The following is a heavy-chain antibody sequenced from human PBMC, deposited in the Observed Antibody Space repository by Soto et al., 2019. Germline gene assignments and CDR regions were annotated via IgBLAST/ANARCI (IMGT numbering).Heavy chain of an antibody. J-gene: IGHJ5*02. V-gene: IGHV4-59*01. D-gene: IGHD6-13*01. CDR1: GGSISGSY. CDR2: IYYSGST. Sequence: QVQLRESGPGLVTPSETLSLTCTVSGGSISGSYWSWIRQPPRKAPEWIGYIYYSGSTNYNPSLRSXSTRSVDTSRNQFSLKMTSLTAADTAVYYCAKGGPSSHWFAPWGLGTLVTVSS. CDR3: AKGGPSSHWFAP.